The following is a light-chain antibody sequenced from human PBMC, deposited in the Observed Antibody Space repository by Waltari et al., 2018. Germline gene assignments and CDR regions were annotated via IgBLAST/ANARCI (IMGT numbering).Light chain of an antibody. CDR2: RNN. CDR3: QLWDSDSDHWI. V-gene: IGLV1-44*01. J-gene: IGLJ3*02. Sequence: QSLLTQSPSASGTPGQRVTISCSGSSSHIGSNTVHWYQKIPGKAPKLLFYRNNERPSGVPDRFSGSKSESTAALTISRVEAGDEADYYCQLWDSDSDHWIFGGGTKLTVL. CDR1: SSHIGSNT.